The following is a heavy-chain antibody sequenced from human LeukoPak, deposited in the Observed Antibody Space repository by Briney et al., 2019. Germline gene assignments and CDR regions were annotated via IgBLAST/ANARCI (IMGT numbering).Heavy chain of an antibody. V-gene: IGHV3-23*01. J-gene: IGHJ5*02. CDR3: AKDGYYDSSGYYCGGLENWFDP. CDR2: ISGSGGST. CDR1: GFAFSSYA. Sequence: GGSLRLSCAASGFAFSSYAMSWVRQAPGKGLEWVSAISGSGGSTYYADSVKGRFTISRDNSKNTLYLQMNSLRAEDTAVYYCAKDGYYDSSGYYCGGLENWFDPWGQGTLVTVSS. D-gene: IGHD3-22*01.